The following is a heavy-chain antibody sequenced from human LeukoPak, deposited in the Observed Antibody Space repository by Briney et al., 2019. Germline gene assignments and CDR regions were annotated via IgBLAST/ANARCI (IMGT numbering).Heavy chain of an antibody. CDR3: ARGDYGGNSRPFDY. CDR2: IYSGGST. Sequence: GSLRLSCAASGFTVSSNYMSWVRQAPGKGLEWVSVIYSGGSTYYADSVKGRFTISRDNSKNTLYLQMNSLRAEDTAVYYCARGDYGGNSRPFDYWGQGTLVTVSS. J-gene: IGHJ4*02. D-gene: IGHD4-23*01. V-gene: IGHV3-53*01. CDR1: GFTVSSNY.